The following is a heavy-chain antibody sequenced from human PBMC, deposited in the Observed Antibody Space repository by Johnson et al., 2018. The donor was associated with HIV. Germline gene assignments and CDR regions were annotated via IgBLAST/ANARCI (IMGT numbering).Heavy chain of an antibody. V-gene: IGHV3-11*01. D-gene: IGHD5-18*01. CDR3: AKDLQLWAPSSAFDI. CDR1: GFTFSDYY. Sequence: VQLVESGGDVVQPGMSLRLSYAASGFTFSDYYMSWIRQAPGKGLEWVSYISSSGSTIYYADSVKGLFTISRDNAKNSLHLQMNSLRAEDTAVYYCAKDLQLWAPSSAFDIWGQGTMVTVSS. CDR2: ISSSGSTI. J-gene: IGHJ3*02.